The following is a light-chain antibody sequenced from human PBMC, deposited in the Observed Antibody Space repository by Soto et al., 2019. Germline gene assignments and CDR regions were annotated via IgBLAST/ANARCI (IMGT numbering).Light chain of an antibody. Sequence: DIQMTQSPSTLSASVGDRVTITCRASQSISSWLAWYQQKPGKAPKLLIYDAFNLESGVPSRFSGSGSGTEFTLTISSLQPDDFATYYCQHYNGFSKTFGQGTKVEIK. CDR2: DAF. J-gene: IGKJ1*01. CDR1: QSISSW. CDR3: QHYNGFSKT. V-gene: IGKV1-5*01.